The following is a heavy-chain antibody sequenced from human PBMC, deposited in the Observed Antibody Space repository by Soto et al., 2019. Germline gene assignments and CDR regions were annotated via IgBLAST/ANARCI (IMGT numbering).Heavy chain of an antibody. Sequence: GGSLRLSCAASGFTFSSYAMSWVRQAPGKGLEWVSAISGSGGSTYYADSVKGRFTISRDNSKNTLYLQMNSLRAEDTAVDYCAKPLWFGELLYRRVHYYYYMDVWGKGTTVTVSS. D-gene: IGHD3-10*01. CDR1: GFTFSSYA. J-gene: IGHJ6*03. V-gene: IGHV3-23*01. CDR2: ISGSGGST. CDR3: AKPLWFGELLYRRVHYYYYMDV.